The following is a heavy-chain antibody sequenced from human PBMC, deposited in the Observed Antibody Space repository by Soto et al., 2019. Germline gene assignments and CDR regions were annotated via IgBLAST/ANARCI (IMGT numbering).Heavy chain of an antibody. V-gene: IGHV1-46*01. CDR3: ARVRVGYYDSSGYPPFDY. Sequence: ASVKVSCKASGYTFTGYYMHWVRQAPGQGLEWMGIINPSGGSTSYAQKFQGRVTMTRDTSTSTVYMELSSLRSEDTAVYYCARVRVGYYDSSGYPPFDYWGQGTLVTVSS. J-gene: IGHJ4*02. CDR1: GYTFTGYY. D-gene: IGHD3-22*01. CDR2: INPSGGST.